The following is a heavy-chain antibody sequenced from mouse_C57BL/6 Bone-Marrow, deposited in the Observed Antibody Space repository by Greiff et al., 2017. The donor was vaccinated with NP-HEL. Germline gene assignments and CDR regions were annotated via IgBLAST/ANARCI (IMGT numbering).Heavy chain of an antibody. V-gene: IGHV1-4*01. Sequence: QVQLKESGAELARPGASVKMSCKASGYTFTSYTMHWVKQRPGQGLEWIGYINPSSGYTKYNQKFKDKATLSADKSSSTAYMQLSSLTSEDSAVYYCARRRYFEVWGTGTTVTVSS. CDR2: INPSSGYT. CDR1: GYTFTSYT. CDR3: ARRRYFEV. J-gene: IGHJ1*03.